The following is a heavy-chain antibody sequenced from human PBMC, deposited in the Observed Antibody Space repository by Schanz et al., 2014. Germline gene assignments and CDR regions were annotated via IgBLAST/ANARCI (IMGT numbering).Heavy chain of an antibody. J-gene: IGHJ6*02. D-gene: IGHD5-12*01. CDR2: IYYSGST. CDR1: GDSISGSY. Sequence: QVQLQESGPGLVKPSETLSLTCTVSGDSISGSYWSWIRQPPGKGLEWIGYIYYSGSTNYNPSLKSRVTISVDTSKNQFSLKLSSVTAADTAVYYCARAEINSGYARYYYGMDVWGQGTTVTVSS. CDR3: ARAEINSGYARYYYGMDV. V-gene: IGHV4-59*01.